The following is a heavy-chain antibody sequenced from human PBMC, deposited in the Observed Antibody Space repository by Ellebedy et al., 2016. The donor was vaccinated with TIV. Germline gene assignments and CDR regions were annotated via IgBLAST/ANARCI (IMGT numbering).Heavy chain of an antibody. D-gene: IGHD1-26*01. V-gene: IGHV1-69*04. CDR1: GGTFSSYA. CDR2: IIPILGIA. CDR3: AREDTLVGATAMYYFDY. Sequence: AASVKVSCKASGGTFSSYAISWVRQAPGQGLEWMGRIIPILGIANYAQKFQGRVTITADKSTSTVYMELSSLRSEDTDVYYCAREDTLVGATAMYYFDYWGQGTLVTVSS. J-gene: IGHJ4*02.